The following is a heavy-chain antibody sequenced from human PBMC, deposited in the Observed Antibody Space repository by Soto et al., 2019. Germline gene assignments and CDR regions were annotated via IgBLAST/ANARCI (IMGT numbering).Heavy chain of an antibody. J-gene: IGHJ4*02. V-gene: IGHV3-30*03. D-gene: IGHD1-1*01. CDR1: GITFTNHG. Sequence: QMQLVESGGGVVQPGRSLRLSCVASGITFTNHGIHWVRQAPGKGLEWVADISYNGIDKWYADSVKGRFTISRDNFRDTVYRQMNGLRPENRAVYYGGGGGGQNANDPGLDYWGQGPLFPVPS. CDR2: ISYNGIDK. CDR3: GGGGGQNANDPGLDY.